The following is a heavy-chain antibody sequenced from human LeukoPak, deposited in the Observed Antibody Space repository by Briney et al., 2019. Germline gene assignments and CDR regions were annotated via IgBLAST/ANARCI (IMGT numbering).Heavy chain of an antibody. CDR2: IYSGGST. D-gene: IGHD5-18*01. Sequence: GGSLRLSCAASGFTVSSNYMSWVRQAPGKGLEWVSVIYSGGSTYYADSVKGRFTISRDNSKNTLYLQMNSLRAEDTAVYYCATLLRVYSYGLDYWGQGTLVTVSS. V-gene: IGHV3-53*01. J-gene: IGHJ4*02. CDR3: ATLLRVYSYGLDY. CDR1: GFTVSSNY.